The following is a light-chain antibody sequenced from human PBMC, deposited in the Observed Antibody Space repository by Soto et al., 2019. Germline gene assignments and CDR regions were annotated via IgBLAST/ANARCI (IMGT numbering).Light chain of an antibody. V-gene: IGKV1-8*01. CDR1: QGISSY. Sequence: AIRMTQSPSSFSASTGDRVTITCRASQGISSYLVWYQQKPGKAPKLLIYAASTLQSGVPARFSSSGSGTDFTLTISCLQSEDFATYYCQQYYSYPPLTVGGRTKVEIK. CDR3: QQYYSYPPLT. CDR2: AAS. J-gene: IGKJ4*01.